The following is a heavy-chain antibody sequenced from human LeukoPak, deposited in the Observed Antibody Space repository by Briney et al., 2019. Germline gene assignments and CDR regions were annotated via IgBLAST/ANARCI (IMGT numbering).Heavy chain of an antibody. CDR1: GSTFTNYT. V-gene: IGHV1-3*01. J-gene: IGHJ5*02. CDR2: IIVGTSKR. Sequence: GASVKVSCKASGSTFTNYTIDLVRQAPGQRLEWVGWIIVGTSKRKYSQKFQDRVTITRETSATTAYMEMSRLRSDETAVYYCASFSVELNWFDPWGQGTLVTVSS. D-gene: IGHD2/OR15-2a*01. CDR3: ASFSVELNWFDP.